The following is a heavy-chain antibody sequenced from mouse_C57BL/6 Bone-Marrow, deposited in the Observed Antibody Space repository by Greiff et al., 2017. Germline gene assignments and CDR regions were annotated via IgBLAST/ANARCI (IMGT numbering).Heavy chain of an antibody. CDR1: GFTFSSYA. Sequence: EVKLVESGGGLVKPGGSLKLSCAASGFTFSSYAMSWVRQTPEKRLEWVATISDGGSYTYYPDTMERRFIISRDNTKKTLYLQMSSLRSEDTALYYCASPTMITTGYAMDYWGQGTSVTVSS. V-gene: IGHV5-9-2*01. CDR2: ISDGGSYT. CDR3: ASPTMITTGYAMDY. D-gene: IGHD2-4*01. J-gene: IGHJ4*01.